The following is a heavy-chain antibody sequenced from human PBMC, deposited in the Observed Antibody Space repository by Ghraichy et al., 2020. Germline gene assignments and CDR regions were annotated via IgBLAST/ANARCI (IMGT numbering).Heavy chain of an antibody. CDR3: ARAAAAEFVWFDP. CDR1: GGSISSSSYY. V-gene: IGHV4-39*01. J-gene: IGHJ5*02. D-gene: IGHD6-13*01. CDR2: IYYSGST. Sequence: SETLSLTCTVSGGSISSSSYYWGWIRQPPGKGLEWIGSIYYSGSTYYNPSLKSRVTISVDTSKNQFSLKLSSVTAADTAVYYCARAAAAEFVWFDPWGQGTLVTVSS.